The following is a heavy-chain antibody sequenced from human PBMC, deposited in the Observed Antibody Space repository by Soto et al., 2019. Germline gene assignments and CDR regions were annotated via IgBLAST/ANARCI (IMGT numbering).Heavy chain of an antibody. D-gene: IGHD2-21*01. CDR2: INPSGGST. Sequence: QVQLVQSGAEVKKPGASAKVSCKASGYTFTSYYMHWVRQAPGQGLEWMGIINPSGGSTSYAQKFQGRVTMTRDTSTSTVYMELSSLRSEDTAVYYFARGGVELWWFDYWGQGTLVTVSS. J-gene: IGHJ4*02. V-gene: IGHV1-46*01. CDR3: ARGGVELWWFDY. CDR1: GYTFTSYY.